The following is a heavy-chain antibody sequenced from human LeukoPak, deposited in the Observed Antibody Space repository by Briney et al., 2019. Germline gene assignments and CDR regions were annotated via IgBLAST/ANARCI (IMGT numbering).Heavy chain of an antibody. CDR1: GGSISSSNW. CDR3: ARDRGTWNDDGFDY. J-gene: IGHJ4*02. CDR2: IYHSGST. V-gene: IGHV4-4*02. D-gene: IGHD1-1*01. Sequence: SETLSLTCAVSGGSISSSNWWNWVRQPPGKGLEWIGEIYHSGSTNYNPSLQSRVTISVDKSNNQFSLKLTSVTAADTAVYYCARDRGTWNDDGFDYWGQGTLVTVSS.